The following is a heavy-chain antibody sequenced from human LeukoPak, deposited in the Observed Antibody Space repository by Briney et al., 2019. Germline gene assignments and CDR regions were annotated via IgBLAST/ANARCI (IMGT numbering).Heavy chain of an antibody. D-gene: IGHD3-3*01. CDR3: AKGAHYDFWSGYYTLDAFDI. CDR2: LSGSGAGT. J-gene: IGHJ3*02. CDR1: GFTFSDYA. V-gene: IGHV3-23*01. Sequence: GGSLRLSCSASGFTFSDYALGWVRQAPGGGLEWVATLSGSGAGTYYSDSVKGRFTISRDNSKNTLYLQMNSLRAEDTAVYYCAKGAHYDFWSGYYTLDAFDIWGQGTMVTVSS.